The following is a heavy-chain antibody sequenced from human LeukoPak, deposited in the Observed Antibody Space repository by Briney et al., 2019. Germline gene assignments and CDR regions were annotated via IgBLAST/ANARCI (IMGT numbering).Heavy chain of an antibody. CDR1: GFTFSSYD. D-gene: IGHD5-18*01. J-gene: IGHJ2*01. CDR2: IGTAGDT. CDR3: ARAGYGHLYFDL. Sequence: GGSLRLSCAGSGFTFSSYDMHWVRQATGKGLEWVSAIGTAGDTYYPGSVKGRFTISRENAKNSLYLQMNSLRAGDTAVYYCARAGYGHLYFDLWGRGTLVTVSS. V-gene: IGHV3-13*01.